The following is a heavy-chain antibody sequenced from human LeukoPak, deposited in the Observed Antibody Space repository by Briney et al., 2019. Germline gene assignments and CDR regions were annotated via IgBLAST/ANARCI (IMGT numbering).Heavy chain of an antibody. V-gene: IGHV1-2*02. CDR1: GYTFTAYY. J-gene: IGHJ4*02. D-gene: IGHD3-10*01. CDR2: INPNSGGT. CDR3: ARNGIRGSYGSGSFNYFDY. Sequence: ASVKVSCKASGYTFTAYYIHWVRQAPGQGLEWMGWINPNSGGTNYAQKFQGRVTMTRDTSIGTAYMELSRLRSDDTAVYYCARNGIRGSYGSGSFNYFDYWGQGTLVTVSS.